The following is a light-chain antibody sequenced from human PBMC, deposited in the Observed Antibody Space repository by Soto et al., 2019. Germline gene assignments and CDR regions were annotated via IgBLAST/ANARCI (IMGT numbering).Light chain of an antibody. CDR3: QSYDSSLSGVV. CDR2: GNS. CDR1: SSNIGAGYD. Sequence: QYVLTQPPSVSGAPGQRVTISCTGSSSNIGAGYDVHWYRQLPGTAPKLLIYGNSNRPSGVPDRFSGSKSGTSASLAITGLQAKDEADYYGQSYDSSLSGVVFGGGTKLTVL. V-gene: IGLV1-40*01. J-gene: IGLJ2*01.